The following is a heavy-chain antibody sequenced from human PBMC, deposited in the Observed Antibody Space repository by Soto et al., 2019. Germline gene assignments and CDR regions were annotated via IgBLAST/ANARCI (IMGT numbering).Heavy chain of an antibody. CDR1: GGSISSSSYY. CDR2: MYYSGNT. J-gene: IGHJ6*02. Sequence: QLQLQEEGPGLVKPSETLSLTCTVSGGSISSSSYYWGWIRQPPGKGLEWIGSMYYSGNTYYNPSLKSRVTIAVDTSKNQFCLKLSSVTAADTAVYFCATSNLGYYYGKDIWGHGTTVTVSS. CDR3: ATSNLGYYYGKDI. V-gene: IGHV4-39*01. D-gene: IGHD3-16*01.